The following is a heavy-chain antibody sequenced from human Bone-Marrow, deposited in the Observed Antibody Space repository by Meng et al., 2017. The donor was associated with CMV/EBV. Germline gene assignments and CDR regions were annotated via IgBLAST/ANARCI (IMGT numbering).Heavy chain of an antibody. CDR2: IYYSGST. J-gene: IGHJ5*02. Sequence: ISSGDYYWSWIRQPPGKGLEWIGYIYYSGSTYYNPSLKSRVTISVDTSKNQFSLKLSSVTAADTAVYYCARDSYYGSGSPGLNWFDPWGQG. D-gene: IGHD3-10*01. CDR1: ISSGDYY. CDR3: ARDSYYGSGSPGLNWFDP. V-gene: IGHV4-30-4*08.